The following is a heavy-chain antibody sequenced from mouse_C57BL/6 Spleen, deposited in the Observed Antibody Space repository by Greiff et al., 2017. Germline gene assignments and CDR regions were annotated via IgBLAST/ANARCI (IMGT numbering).Heavy chain of an antibody. CDR3: ARDMTTVVATRYFDV. CDR2: ISDGGSYT. V-gene: IGHV5-4*01. D-gene: IGHD1-1*01. CDR1: GFTFSSYA. Sequence: DVKLVESGGGLVKPGGSLKLSCAASGFTFSSYAMSWVRQTPEKRLEWVATISDGGSYTYYPDNVKGRFTISRDNAKNNLYLQMSHLKSEDTAMYYCARDMTTVVATRYFDVWGTGTTVTVSS. J-gene: IGHJ1*03.